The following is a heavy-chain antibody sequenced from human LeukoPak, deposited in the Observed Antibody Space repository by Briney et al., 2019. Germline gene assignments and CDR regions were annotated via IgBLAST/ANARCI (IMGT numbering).Heavy chain of an antibody. J-gene: IGHJ3*01. CDR1: GYSITSGFY. Sequence: SETLSLTRSVSGYSITSGFYWGWIRQPPGKGLEWIGSIFHRGSTYYNPSLKSRVTISVDTSKNQFSLKLSSVTAADTAVYYCARANYYDSSGYSRGAFDVWGQGTMVAVSS. D-gene: IGHD3-22*01. CDR3: ARANYYDSSGYSRGAFDV. V-gene: IGHV4-38-2*02. CDR2: IFHRGST.